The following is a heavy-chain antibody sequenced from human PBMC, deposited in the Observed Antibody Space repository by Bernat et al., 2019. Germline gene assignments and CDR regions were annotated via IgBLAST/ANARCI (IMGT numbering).Heavy chain of an antibody. CDR2: LWYDVSNK. Sequence: GGAGGGGVERGGGVGGACGASGFTLSSAGVRGVRGAPGKGVEWLAVLWYDVSNKDYADSVEGRFTISRDKSKNTLYLHMNSLRAEDTAVYYCARTEGTTSPLDYWGQGTLVTVSS. D-gene: IGHD4-17*01. J-gene: IGHJ4*02. CDR1: GFTLSSAG. CDR3: ARTEGTTSPLDY. V-gene: IGHV3-33*01.